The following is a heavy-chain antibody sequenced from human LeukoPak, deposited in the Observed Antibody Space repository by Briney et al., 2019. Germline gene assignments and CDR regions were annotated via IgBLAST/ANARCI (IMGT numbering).Heavy chain of an antibody. V-gene: IGHV4-39*01. CDR1: GDSVTSGTFY. CDR2: VYYTGST. Sequence: SETLSLTCTVSGDSVTSGTFYWAWLRQPPGKGLEWTATVYYTGSTYYNPSLKSRVTISIDTSKNQFSLKLRSVVAPDTALYYCARHSGSGSLSRPFDPWGQGTLVTVSS. D-gene: IGHD3-10*01. CDR3: ARHSGSGSLSRPFDP. J-gene: IGHJ5*02.